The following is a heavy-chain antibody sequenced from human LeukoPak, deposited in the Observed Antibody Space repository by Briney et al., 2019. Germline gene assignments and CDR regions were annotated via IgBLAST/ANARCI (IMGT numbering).Heavy chain of an antibody. V-gene: IGHV3-48*03. CDR2: ISSSGSIT. Sequence: GGSLRLSCEASGFTISSFEMNWVRQAPGKGLEWISYISSSGSITYYADSVRGRFTISRDNAKNSLYLQMNSLRAEDTAVYYCASRGSGYYQTLDYWGQGTLVTVSS. D-gene: IGHD3-22*01. CDR3: ASRGSGYYQTLDY. CDR1: GFTISSFE. J-gene: IGHJ4*02.